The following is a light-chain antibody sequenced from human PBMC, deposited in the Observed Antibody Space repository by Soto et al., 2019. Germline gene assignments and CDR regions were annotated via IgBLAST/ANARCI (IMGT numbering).Light chain of an antibody. J-gene: IGLJ3*02. V-gene: IGLV2-8*01. Sequence: QSALTQPPSASGSPGQSVTISCTGTSSDVGTHGYVSWYQQHAGKAPKLMIYDVTNRPSGVPDRFSGSKSANTASLTVSGLQAEDEADYYCMCYAGGNNWVFGGGTKVTVL. CDR2: DVT. CDR1: SSDVGTHGY. CDR3: MCYAGGNNWV.